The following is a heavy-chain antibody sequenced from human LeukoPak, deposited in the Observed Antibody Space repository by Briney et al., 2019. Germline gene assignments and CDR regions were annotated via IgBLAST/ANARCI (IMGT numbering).Heavy chain of an antibody. CDR3: ARCIRGVKAFDY. CDR2: IYYSGST. Sequence: PSETLSLTCTVSGGSISSGGYYWSWIRQHPGKGLEWIGYIYYSGSTYYNPSLKSRVTISVDTSKNQFSLKLSSVTAADTAVYYCARCIRGVKAFDYWGQGTLVTVSS. D-gene: IGHD3-10*01. CDR1: GGSISSGGYY. V-gene: IGHV4-31*03. J-gene: IGHJ4*02.